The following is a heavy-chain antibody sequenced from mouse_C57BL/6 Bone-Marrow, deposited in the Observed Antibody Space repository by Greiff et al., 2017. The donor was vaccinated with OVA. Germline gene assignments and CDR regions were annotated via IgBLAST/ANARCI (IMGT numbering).Heavy chain of an antibody. Sequence: VKLEESGPGLVQPSQSLSITCTVSGFSLTSYGVHWVRQSPGKGLEWLGVIWSGGSTDYNAAFISRLSISKDNSKSQVFFKMNSLQADDTAIYYCARNYYGSSHWYFDVWGTGTTVTVSS. J-gene: IGHJ1*03. CDR1: GFSLTSYG. CDR3: ARNYYGSSHWYFDV. CDR2: IWSGGST. D-gene: IGHD1-1*01. V-gene: IGHV2-2*01.